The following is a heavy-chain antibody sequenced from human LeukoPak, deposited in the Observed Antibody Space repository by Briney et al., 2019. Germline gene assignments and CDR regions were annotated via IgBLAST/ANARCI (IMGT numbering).Heavy chain of an antibody. CDR3: ARDTTPIAYCGGDCYSDAFDI. V-gene: IGHV1-69*01. D-gene: IGHD2-21*01. CDR2: IIPIFGTA. J-gene: IGHJ3*02. Sequence: SVKVSCKASGGTFSSYAISWVRQAPGQGLEWMGGIIPIFGTANYAQKFQGRVTITADESTSTAYMELSSLRSEDTAVYYCARDTTPIAYCGGDCYSDAFDIWGQGTMVTVSS. CDR1: GGTFSSYA.